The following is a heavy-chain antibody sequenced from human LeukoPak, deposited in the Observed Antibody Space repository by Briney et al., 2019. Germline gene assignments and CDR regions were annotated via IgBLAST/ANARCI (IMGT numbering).Heavy chain of an antibody. J-gene: IGHJ4*02. D-gene: IGHD3-10*01. Sequence: GGSLRLSCVASGFTLSSHWMHWLRLAPGKGLVWVSRISPDGGSTGYADSVKGQFTISRDNSRNTLFVQMNSLRAEDTAVYYCARDYGSGSYVVDYWGQGTLVTVSS. CDR2: ISPDGGST. V-gene: IGHV3-74*01. CDR3: ARDYGSGSYVVDY. CDR1: GFTLSSHW.